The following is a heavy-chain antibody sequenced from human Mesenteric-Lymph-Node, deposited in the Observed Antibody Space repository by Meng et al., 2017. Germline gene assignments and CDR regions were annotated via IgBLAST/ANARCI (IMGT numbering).Heavy chain of an antibody. CDR1: GGSISSYY. D-gene: IGHD3-10*01. V-gene: IGHV4-4*07. J-gene: IGHJ6*02. CDR3: ARGGRDYYGSGSYYRRYYYYGMDV. Sequence: SETLSLTCTVSGGSISSYYWSWIRQPAGKGLEWIGRIYTSGSTNYNPSLKSRVTMSVDTSKNQFSLKLSSVTAADTAVYYCARGGRDYYGSGSYYRRYYYYGMDVWGQGTTVTVSS. CDR2: IYTSGST.